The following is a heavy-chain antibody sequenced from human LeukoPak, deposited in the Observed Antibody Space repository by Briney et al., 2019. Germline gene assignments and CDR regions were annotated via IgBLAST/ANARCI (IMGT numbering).Heavy chain of an antibody. V-gene: IGHV4-4*02. CDR3: ARFAMTTFSGWPTLIDY. J-gene: IGHJ4*02. D-gene: IGHD3-16*01. CDR2: IYHSGST. Sequence: SETLSLTCAVSGGSISSSNWWSWVRQPPGKGLEWIGEIYHSGSTNYNPSLKSRVTISVDTSKNQFSLKLSSVTAADTAVYYCARFAMTTFSGWPTLIDYWGQGTLVTVSS. CDR1: GGSISSSNW.